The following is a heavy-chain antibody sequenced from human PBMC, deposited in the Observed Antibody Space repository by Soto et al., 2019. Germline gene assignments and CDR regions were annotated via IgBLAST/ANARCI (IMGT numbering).Heavy chain of an antibody. J-gene: IGHJ4*02. CDR2: GSSHGGST. V-gene: IGHV3-64D*06. D-gene: IGHD5-18*01. CDR3: VKTLQYSYGLPH. Sequence: GSLRLSCSASGFTFSSYAMHWVRQAPGKGLEYVSTGSSHGGSTYYADSVKGRFTISRDNSKNTLYLQMSSLRPEDTAVYYCVKTLQYSYGLPHWGQGTLVTVSS. CDR1: GFTFSSYA.